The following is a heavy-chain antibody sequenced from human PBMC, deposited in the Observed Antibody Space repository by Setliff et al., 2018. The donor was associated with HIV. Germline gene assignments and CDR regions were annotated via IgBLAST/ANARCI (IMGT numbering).Heavy chain of an antibody. Sequence: SETLSLTCTVSGGSISSSTYYWGWIRQPPGKGLEWIGTIYYSGSTYYNPSLKSRLTISVDTSKNQFSLKLSSVTAADTAVYYCARRDGYSYGFYFDYWGQGTRVTVSS. CDR1: GGSISSSTYY. CDR3: ARRDGYSYGFYFDY. V-gene: IGHV4-39*01. CDR2: IYYSGST. J-gene: IGHJ4*02. D-gene: IGHD5-18*01.